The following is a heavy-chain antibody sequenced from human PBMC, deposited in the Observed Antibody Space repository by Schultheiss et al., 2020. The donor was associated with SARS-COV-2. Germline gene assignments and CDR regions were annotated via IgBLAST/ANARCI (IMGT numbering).Heavy chain of an antibody. Sequence: SETLSLTCTVSGGSISSYYWSWIRQPAGKGLEWIGRIYTSGSTNYNPSLKSRVTISVDTSKNQFSLKLSSVTAADTAVYYCARGMPRPRIAVAGSGGYFQHWGQGTLVTVSS. CDR3: ARGMPRPRIAVAGSGGYFQH. J-gene: IGHJ1*01. CDR1: GGSISSYY. V-gene: IGHV4-4*07. CDR2: IYTSGST. D-gene: IGHD6-19*01.